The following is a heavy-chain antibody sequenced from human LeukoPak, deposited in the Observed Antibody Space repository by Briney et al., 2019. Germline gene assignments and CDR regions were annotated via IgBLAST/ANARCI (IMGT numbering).Heavy chain of an antibody. D-gene: IGHD1-26*01. Sequence: PSETLSLTCTVSGGSITHYYWTWIRQPPGKTLEWIGYSYYSGSTKYNPSLKSRVTISVDTSNNQFSLNLRTVTAADTAVYYCATTTSGGDAFDIWGQGTMVTVSS. V-gene: IGHV4-59*01. CDR2: SYYSGST. CDR3: ATTTSGGDAFDI. CDR1: GGSITHYY. J-gene: IGHJ3*02.